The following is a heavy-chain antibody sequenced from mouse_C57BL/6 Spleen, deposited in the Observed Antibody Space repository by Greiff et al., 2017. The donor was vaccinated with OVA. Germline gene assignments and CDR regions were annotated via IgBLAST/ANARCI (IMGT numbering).Heavy chain of an antibody. Sequence: VQLQQSGAELVKPGASVKMSCKASGYTFTSYWITWVKQRPGQGLEWIGDIYPGSGSTNYNEKFKSKATLTVDTSSSTAYMQLSSLTSEDSAVYYCARYYYGSSYGAWFAYWGQGTLVTVSA. D-gene: IGHD1-1*01. CDR3: ARYYYGSSYGAWFAY. V-gene: IGHV1-55*01. CDR2: IYPGSGST. CDR1: GYTFTSYW. J-gene: IGHJ3*01.